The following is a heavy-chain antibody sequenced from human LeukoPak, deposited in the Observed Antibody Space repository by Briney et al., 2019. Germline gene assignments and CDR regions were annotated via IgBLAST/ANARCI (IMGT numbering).Heavy chain of an antibody. CDR1: GFTFSGYS. Sequence: GGSLRLSCAASGFTFSGYSMNWVRQAPGKGLEWVSSISSSSSYIYYADSVKGRFTISRDNAKNSLYLRMNSLRAEDTAVYYCARVIPVAGDDAFDIWGQGTMVTVSS. CDR3: ARVIPVAGDDAFDI. D-gene: IGHD6-19*01. J-gene: IGHJ3*02. CDR2: ISSSSSYI. V-gene: IGHV3-21*01.